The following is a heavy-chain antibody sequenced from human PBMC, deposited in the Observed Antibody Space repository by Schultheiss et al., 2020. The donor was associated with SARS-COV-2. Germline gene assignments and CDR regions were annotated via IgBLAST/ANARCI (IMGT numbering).Heavy chain of an antibody. J-gene: IGHJ4*02. CDR3: ARGQWGGEQMATTILDY. CDR2: ITGNGGST. Sequence: GESLKISCTASGFTFSSYSMYWVRQAPGKGLEYVSAITGNGGSTYYANSVKGRFTISRDNSKNTLYLQMGSLRVEDMGVYYCARGQWGGEQMATTILDYWGQGTLVTVSS. V-gene: IGHV3-64*01. D-gene: IGHD5-24*01. CDR1: GFTFSSYS.